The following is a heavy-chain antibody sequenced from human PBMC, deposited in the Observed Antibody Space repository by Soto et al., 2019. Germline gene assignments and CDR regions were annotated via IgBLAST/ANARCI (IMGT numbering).Heavy chain of an antibody. CDR3: AKDIALVRGVIIDMDV. Sequence: PGGSLRLSCAASGFIFSNYGMHWVRQAPGKGLEWVAGISYDGDNTYYADSVKGRFTISRDNSKNMLFLQMSSLRAEDTAVYYCAKDIALVRGVIIDMDVWGQGTTVTVSS. V-gene: IGHV3-30*18. CDR1: GFIFSNYG. J-gene: IGHJ6*02. D-gene: IGHD3-10*01. CDR2: ISYDGDNT.